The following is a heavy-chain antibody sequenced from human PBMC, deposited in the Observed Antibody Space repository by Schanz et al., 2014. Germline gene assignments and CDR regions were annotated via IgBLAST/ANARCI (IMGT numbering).Heavy chain of an antibody. V-gene: IGHV3-74*02. CDR1: GFTFSNYW. Sequence: EVQLVESGGGLVKPGGSLRLSCAASGFTFSNYWMHWVRQVPGKGLEWVSRINDDGTTIDYADSVKGRFTTSRDNSKNTMYLQMNSLRAEDTAVYYCVKDLQRELLRDDHYYGMDVWGQGTTVTVSS. D-gene: IGHD1-26*01. CDR2: INDDGTTI. CDR3: VKDLQRELLRDDHYYGMDV. J-gene: IGHJ6*02.